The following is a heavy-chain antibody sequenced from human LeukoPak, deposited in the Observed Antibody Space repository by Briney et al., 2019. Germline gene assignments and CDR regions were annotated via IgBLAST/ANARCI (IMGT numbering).Heavy chain of an antibody. CDR1: GYTLTELS. CDR3: ATRYCSSTSCHSYFDY. J-gene: IGHJ4*02. CDR2: FDPEDGET. D-gene: IGHD2-2*01. V-gene: IGHV1-24*01. Sequence: GASVKVSCKVSGYTLTELSMHWVRQAPGKGLEWMGGFDPEDGETIYAQKFQGRVTMTEDTSTDTAYMELSSLRSEDTAVYYCATRYCSSTSCHSYFDYWGQGTLVTVSS.